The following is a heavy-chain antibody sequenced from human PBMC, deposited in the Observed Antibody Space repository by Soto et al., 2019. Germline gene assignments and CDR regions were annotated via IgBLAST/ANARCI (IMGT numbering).Heavy chain of an antibody. CDR2: MNPNSGNT. CDR1: GYTFTSYD. V-gene: IGHV1-8*01. D-gene: IGHD6-19*01. Sequence: ASVKVSCKVSGYTFTSYDINWVRQATGQGLEWMGWMNPNSGNTGYAQKFQGRVTMTRNTSISTAYMELSSLRSEDTAVYYCARDIAVAERSRFDPWGQGTLVTVSS. CDR3: ARDIAVAERSRFDP. J-gene: IGHJ5*02.